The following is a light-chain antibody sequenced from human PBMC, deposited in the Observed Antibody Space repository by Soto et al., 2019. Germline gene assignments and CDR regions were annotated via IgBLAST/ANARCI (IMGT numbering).Light chain of an antibody. CDR2: DVT. Sequence: QSVLTQPRSVSGSPGQSVTISCTGTSSDVGGYNFVSWYQHHPGKAPKLMIYDVTKRPSGVPDRFSGSKSGNTASLTISGLQAEDEADYYCCSYEGRYIDVFGSGTKVTVL. CDR1: SSDVGGYNF. J-gene: IGLJ1*01. CDR3: CSYEGRYIDV. V-gene: IGLV2-11*01.